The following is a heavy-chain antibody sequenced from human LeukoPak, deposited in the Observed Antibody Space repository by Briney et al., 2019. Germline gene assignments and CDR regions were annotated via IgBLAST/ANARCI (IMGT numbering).Heavy chain of an antibody. J-gene: IGHJ5*02. Sequence: SSVKVSCKASGVTFSSYATSWVRQAPGQGLEWMGGIIPIFGTANYAQKFQGRVTINTDESTSTAYMELSSLRSEDTAVYYCARERTPAKYYDFWSGYYSNWFDPWGQGTLVTVSS. V-gene: IGHV1-69*05. CDR3: ARERTPAKYYDFWSGYYSNWFDP. CDR2: IIPIFGTA. CDR1: GVTFSSYA. D-gene: IGHD3-3*01.